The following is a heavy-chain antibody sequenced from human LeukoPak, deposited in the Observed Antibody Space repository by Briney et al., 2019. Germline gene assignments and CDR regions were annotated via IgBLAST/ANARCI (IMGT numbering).Heavy chain of an antibody. V-gene: IGHV3-48*03. Sequence: PGGSLRLSCTSSGCTFSNYEMNWVRQAPGKGLEWISYISSSGSTIYYADSVKGRFTISRDNAKNSLYLQMNSLRGEDTALYYCASKEVAGTFYCGQGTLVIVSS. CDR3: ASKEVAGTFY. J-gene: IGHJ4*02. CDR1: GCTFSNYE. CDR2: ISSSGSTI. D-gene: IGHD6-19*01.